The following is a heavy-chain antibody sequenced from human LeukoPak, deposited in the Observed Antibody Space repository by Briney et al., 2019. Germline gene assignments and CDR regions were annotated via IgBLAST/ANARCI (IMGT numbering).Heavy chain of an antibody. D-gene: IGHD5-18*01. CDR2: ISGSGGST. J-gene: IGHJ4*02. V-gene: IGHV3-23*01. CDR3: AKAGYSYGSTLDY. CDR1: GFTFSSYA. Sequence: GGSLRLSCAASGFTFSSYAMSWVRQAPGKGLEWVSSISGSGGSTYYADSVKGRFTISRDNSRNTLYLQMNSLRAEDTAVYYCAKAGYSYGSTLDYWGQGTLVTVSS.